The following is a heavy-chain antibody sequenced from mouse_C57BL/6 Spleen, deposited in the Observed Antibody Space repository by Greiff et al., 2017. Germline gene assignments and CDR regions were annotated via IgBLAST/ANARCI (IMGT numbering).Heavy chain of an antibody. CDR1: GYTFTSYW. Sequence: QVQLQQPGTELVKPGASVKLSCKASGYTFTSYWMHWVKQRPGQGLEWIGNINPSNGGTIYNEKFKSKATLTVDKSSSTAYMQLSSLTSEDSAVYYCARRRGPYYGSTYFDYWGQGTTLTVSS. CDR3: ARRRGPYYGSTYFDY. D-gene: IGHD1-1*01. J-gene: IGHJ2*01. V-gene: IGHV1-53*01. CDR2: INPSNGGT.